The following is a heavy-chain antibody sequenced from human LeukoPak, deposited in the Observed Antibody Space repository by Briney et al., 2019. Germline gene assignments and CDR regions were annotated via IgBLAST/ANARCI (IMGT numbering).Heavy chain of an antibody. Sequence: GESLKISCKGSGYSFTSYWNGWVRQMPGKGLEWMGIIYPGDSDTRYSPSFQGQVTISADKSISTAYLQWSSLKASDTAMYYCARLVGPDWFQTWYYYYYMDVWGKGTTVTISS. D-gene: IGHD3-9*01. CDR1: GYSFTSYW. V-gene: IGHV5-51*01. CDR2: IYPGDSDT. J-gene: IGHJ6*03. CDR3: ARLVGPDWFQTWYYYYYMDV.